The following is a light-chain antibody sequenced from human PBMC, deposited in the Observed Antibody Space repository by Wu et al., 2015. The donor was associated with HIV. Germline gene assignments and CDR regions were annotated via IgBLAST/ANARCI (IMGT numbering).Light chain of an antibody. CDR3: QHYNSYPYI. CDR1: QSVDTW. V-gene: IGKV1-5*03. Sequence: DIQMTQSPSTLSASVGDRVTITCRASQSVDTWLAWYQQKPGKAPKLLIQKASTLQSGVSSRFSASGPGTEFTLTINSLQPDDCGTYYCQHYNSYPYIFGQGTKLEIK. J-gene: IGKJ2*01. CDR2: KAS.